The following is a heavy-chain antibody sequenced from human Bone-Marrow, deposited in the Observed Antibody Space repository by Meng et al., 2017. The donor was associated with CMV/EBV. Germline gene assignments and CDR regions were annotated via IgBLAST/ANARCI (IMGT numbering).Heavy chain of an antibody. Sequence: SGGSVSSGSDYWSWIRQPPGKGLEWIGYIHYSGSTSYIVSLKSRVTMSVDTSKNQFSLNLNSVTAADTAVYYCARGGTYNGIYFDYWGQGTLVTVSS. CDR2: IHYSGST. J-gene: IGHJ4*02. CDR1: GGSVSSGSDY. D-gene: IGHD1-26*01. V-gene: IGHV4-61*01. CDR3: ARGGTYNGIYFDY.